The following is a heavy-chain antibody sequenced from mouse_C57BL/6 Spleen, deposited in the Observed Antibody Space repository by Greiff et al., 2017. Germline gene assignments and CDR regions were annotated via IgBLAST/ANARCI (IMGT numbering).Heavy chain of an antibody. V-gene: IGHV2-3*01. Sequence: VQLQESGPGLVAPSQSLSITCTVSGFSLTSYGVSWVRQPPGKGLEWLGVIWGDGSTNYHSALISRLSISTDNSKSQVCVKMKSRQTDDTATYYCANQDDDAWYFDVWGTGTTVTVSA. CDR3: ANQDDDAWYFDV. CDR1: GFSLTSYG. CDR2: IWGDGST. J-gene: IGHJ1*03. D-gene: IGHD2-4*01.